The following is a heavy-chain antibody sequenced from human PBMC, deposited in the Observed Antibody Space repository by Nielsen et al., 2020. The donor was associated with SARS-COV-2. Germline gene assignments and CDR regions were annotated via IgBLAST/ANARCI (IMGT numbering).Heavy chain of an antibody. V-gene: IGHV3-7*01. J-gene: IGHJ4*02. CDR2: IRRDSGAR. D-gene: IGHD1-26*01. Sequence: GGSLRLSCVGSGFSLSNYWMSWVRQAPGRGLEWVANIRRDSGARFYVDSVKGRFTISRDNAKNSLYLQMNSLRAEDTAVYYCVRDTGAWDFDSWGQGTLVTVSS. CDR3: VRDTGAWDFDS. CDR1: GFSLSNYW.